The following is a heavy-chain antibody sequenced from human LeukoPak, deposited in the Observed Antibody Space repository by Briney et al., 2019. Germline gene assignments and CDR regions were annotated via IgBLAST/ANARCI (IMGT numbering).Heavy chain of an antibody. CDR3: ARQTRLSMVRGVITSWTWFDP. J-gene: IGHJ5*02. CDR2: IYPGDSDT. CDR1: GYSFTSNW. Sequence: GESLRISCKGSGYSFTSNWIGWVRQTPGKSLEWMGIIYPGDSDTRYSPSFQGQVTISADKSITTAYLQWSSLKASDTAMYYCARQTRLSMVRGVITSWTWFDPWGQGALVTVSS. V-gene: IGHV5-51*01. D-gene: IGHD3-10*01.